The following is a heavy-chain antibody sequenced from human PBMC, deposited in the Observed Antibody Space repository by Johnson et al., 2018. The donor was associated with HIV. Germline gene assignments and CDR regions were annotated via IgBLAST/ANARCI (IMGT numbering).Heavy chain of an antibody. D-gene: IGHD3-3*01. J-gene: IGHJ3*02. CDR1: GFTFSSYA. CDR2: ISYDGDTK. Sequence: QVQLVESGGGAVQPGKSLRLSCVVSGFTFSSYAVHWVRQAPGKGLEWVAVISYDGDTKYYADSVKGRFTISRDNSKNSLYLQMDSLRVEDTALYYCANTFWSGYTATGVGGFDIWGQGTIVTVSS. V-gene: IGHV3-30-3*01. CDR3: ANTFWSGYTATGVGGFDI.